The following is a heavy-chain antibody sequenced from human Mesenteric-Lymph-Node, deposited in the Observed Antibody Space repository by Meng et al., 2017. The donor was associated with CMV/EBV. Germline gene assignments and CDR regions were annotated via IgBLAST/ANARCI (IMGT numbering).Heavy chain of an antibody. V-gene: IGHV4-59*12. CDR1: GGSINSYY. J-gene: IGHJ6*02. CDR3: ARGARVYGMDV. Sequence: SETLSLTCTVSGGSINSYYWNWIRQSPGKGLEWIGNIYHSGSTDYSPSLKSRVTISVDTSKNQFSLKLSSVTAADTAVYYCARGARVYGMDVWGQGNAVTVSS. CDR2: IYHSGST.